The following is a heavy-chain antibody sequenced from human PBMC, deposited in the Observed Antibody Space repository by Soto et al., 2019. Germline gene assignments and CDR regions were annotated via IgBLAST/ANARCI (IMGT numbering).Heavy chain of an antibody. V-gene: IGHV4-39*02. CDR3: GRLAEAATGHTDFDF. Sequence: SETLSLTCTVSGASIKSRNYFWGWIRQPPGKGLEFVGSIHSSGGTYYNPSLKSRVTVSVDLSNSHFSLSLKSLTATDTAVYYCGRLAEAATGHTDFDFWGQGTLVTVSS. J-gene: IGHJ4*02. CDR2: IHSSGGT. CDR1: GASIKSRNYF. D-gene: IGHD2-15*01.